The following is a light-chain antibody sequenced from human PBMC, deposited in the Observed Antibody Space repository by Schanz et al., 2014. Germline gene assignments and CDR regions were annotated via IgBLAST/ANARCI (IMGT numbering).Light chain of an antibody. V-gene: IGKV3D-15*01. J-gene: IGKJ5*01. CDR1: QSVTSSY. CDR3: QQYYNWASIT. CDR2: AAS. Sequence: EIVLTQSPGTLSLSPGERATLSCRASQSVTSSYLAWYQQKPGQAPRLLIYAASTRATGVPARFSGAGSGTEFTLTISSLQSEDFALYYCQQYYNWASITFGQGTRLEIK.